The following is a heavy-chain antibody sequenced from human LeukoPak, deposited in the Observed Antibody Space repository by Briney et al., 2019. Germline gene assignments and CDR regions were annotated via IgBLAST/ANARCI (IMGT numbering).Heavy chain of an antibody. V-gene: IGHV3-23*01. CDR2: IVGSGVNT. Sequence: GGSLRLSCAASGFTFSSYGMSWVRQAPGKGLKWVSAIVGSGVNTYYADSVKGRFTISRDNSKNTLYLQMNSLRAEDTVVYYCAKDSLSGCCLGPPDYWGQGTLVTVSS. D-gene: IGHD6-19*01. CDR1: GFTFSSYG. CDR3: AKDSLSGCCLGPPDY. J-gene: IGHJ4*02.